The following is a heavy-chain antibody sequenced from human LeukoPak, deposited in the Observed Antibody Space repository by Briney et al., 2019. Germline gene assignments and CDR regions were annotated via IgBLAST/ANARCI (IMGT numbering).Heavy chain of an antibody. V-gene: IGHV4-31*03. CDR3: AREPVTAIFDY. Sequence: TLSLTCTVSGGSISSGGYSWSWIRQHPGKGLEWIGYIYYSGTTYYNPSLQSRVTIPVDTSKNQFSLKLSSVTAADTAVYYCAREPVTAIFDYWGQGTLVTVSS. D-gene: IGHD2-21*02. CDR2: IYYSGTT. J-gene: IGHJ4*02. CDR1: GGSISSGGYS.